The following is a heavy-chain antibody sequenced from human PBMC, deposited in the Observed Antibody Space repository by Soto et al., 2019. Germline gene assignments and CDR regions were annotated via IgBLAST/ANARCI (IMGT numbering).Heavy chain of an antibody. Sequence: QVQLHESGPGLVKPSETLSLTCTVSGGSISSYYWIWIRQPPGKGLEWIGSIFYTESTDYTPSLKSRVTISRATSKNNFSLNLSSVTAADTAVYYCARVDRGAFDHWGQGTLVTGYS. J-gene: IGHJ4*02. D-gene: IGHD2-2*03. CDR1: GGSISSYY. CDR3: ARVDRGAFDH. CDR2: IFYTEST. V-gene: IGHV4-59*01.